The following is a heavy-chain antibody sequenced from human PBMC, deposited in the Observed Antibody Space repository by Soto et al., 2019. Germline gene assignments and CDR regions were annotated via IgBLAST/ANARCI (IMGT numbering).Heavy chain of an antibody. Sequence: QVQLVQSGAEVKKPGSSVKVSCKASEGTFSSYTISWVRQAPGQGLEWMGRNIPTLGIANYAQRFQGRFTITADKSTGTAYVELRSLRSEDTAVYYWAGGGDWYYFDSWGQGTLVTVSS. CDR1: EGTFSSYT. D-gene: IGHD2-21*02. CDR3: AGGGDWYYFDS. V-gene: IGHV1-69*02. CDR2: NIPTLGIA. J-gene: IGHJ4*02.